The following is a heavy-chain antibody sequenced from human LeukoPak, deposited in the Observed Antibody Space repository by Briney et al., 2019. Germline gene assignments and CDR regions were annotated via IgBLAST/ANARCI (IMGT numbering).Heavy chain of an antibody. J-gene: IGHJ4*02. CDR1: RFTVSNNY. V-gene: IGHV3-53*01. CDR2: IHSGGTT. CDR3: ARDSDSGYGPFAS. D-gene: IGHD5-12*01. Sequence: GGSLRLSCAASRFTVSNNYMSWVRQAPGKGLERVSVIHSGGTTNYADSVPGRFTISRDNSKPTLYLHMNSLRAEDTAVYYCARDSDSGYGPFASWGQGTLVTVSS.